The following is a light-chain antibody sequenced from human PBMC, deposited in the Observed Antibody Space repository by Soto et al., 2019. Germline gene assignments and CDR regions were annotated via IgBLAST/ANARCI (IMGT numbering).Light chain of an antibody. J-gene: IGKJ3*01. Sequence: DIQMTQSPSTLSASVGDRVTITCRASQSISTWLAWYQQKPGKAPKVLIYGASSLESGVPSRISGSGSGTEFTLTISSLQPDDFATYYCQQYKNYLTFGPGTKVDIK. CDR3: QQYKNYLT. V-gene: IGKV1-5*01. CDR2: GAS. CDR1: QSISTW.